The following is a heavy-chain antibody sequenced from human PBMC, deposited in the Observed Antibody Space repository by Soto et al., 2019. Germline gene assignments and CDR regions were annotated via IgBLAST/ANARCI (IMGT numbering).Heavy chain of an antibody. CDR3: AKSPRGEMATD. V-gene: IGHV1-18*01. CDR2: INTYNGMT. D-gene: IGHD5-12*01. CDR1: GYTFINYH. Sequence: QVQLVQSGGEVKKPGASVTVSCKASGYTFINYHITWVRQAPGQGLEWMAWINTYNGMTDYAQRFQGRVTMTRDISTRPAYMELRNLGSDDTAVYFCAKSPRGEMATDWGQGTLVTVSS. J-gene: IGHJ4*02.